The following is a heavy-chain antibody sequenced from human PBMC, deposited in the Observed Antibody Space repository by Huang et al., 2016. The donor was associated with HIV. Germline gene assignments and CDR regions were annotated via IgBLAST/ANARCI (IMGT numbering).Heavy chain of an antibody. CDR3: GSHFRYDFWTGLDV. CDR1: GGSISSPTYD. J-gene: IGHJ6*02. CDR2: IHYGGSI. Sequence: QLQLQESGPGLVKPSATLSLTCTFSGGSISSPTYDWGWIRQPPGKGLEWIGRIHYGGSIYYIPSLKRRVTVSIDTSRNQVSLNLTSVTAADTALYYCGSHFRYDFWTGLDVWGQGTTVTVSS. V-gene: IGHV4-39*01. D-gene: IGHD3-3*01.